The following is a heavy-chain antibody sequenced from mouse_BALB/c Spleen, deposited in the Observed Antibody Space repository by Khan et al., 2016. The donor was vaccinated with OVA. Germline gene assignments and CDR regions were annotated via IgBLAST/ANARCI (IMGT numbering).Heavy chain of an antibody. V-gene: IGHV3-2*02. CDR2: ISYSGNT. Sequence: EVQLVESGPGLVKPSQSLSLTCTVTGYSITSDYAWNWIRQFPGNKLEWMGYISYSGNTNSNPSLKSRISITRDTSKKQFFLQLNSVTTEDTATYYCARVYCGDFDYWGQGTSLTVSS. J-gene: IGHJ2*02. CDR3: ARVYCGDFDY. CDR1: GYSITSDYA.